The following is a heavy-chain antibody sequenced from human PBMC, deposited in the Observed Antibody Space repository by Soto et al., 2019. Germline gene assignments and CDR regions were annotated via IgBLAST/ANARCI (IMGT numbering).Heavy chain of an antibody. Sequence: GGSLRLSCAASGFKFSDYWMNWVRQAPGKGLEWVGNIKHDTSEAHYADSVKGRFTITRDNVKNFLFLQMNGLRSDDTASYYCAKTRGDLTDAFDIWGQGTMVTVSS. CDR3: AKTRGDLTDAFDI. D-gene: IGHD4-17*01. J-gene: IGHJ3*02. CDR2: IKHDTSEA. CDR1: GFKFSDYW. V-gene: IGHV3-7*03.